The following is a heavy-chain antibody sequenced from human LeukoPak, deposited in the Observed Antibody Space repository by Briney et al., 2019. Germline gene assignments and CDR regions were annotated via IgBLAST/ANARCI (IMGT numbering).Heavy chain of an antibody. CDR2: IYYSGST. Sequence: SETLSLTCTVSGGSISSYYWSWIRQPPGKGLEWIGYIYYSGSTNYNPSLKSRVTISVDTSKNQFSLKLSSVTAADTAVYYCARGGGPGRYYYGSGSYYTFDYWGQGTLVTVSS. J-gene: IGHJ4*02. D-gene: IGHD3-10*01. CDR3: ARGGGPGRYYYGSGSYYTFDY. V-gene: IGHV4-59*01. CDR1: GGSISSYY.